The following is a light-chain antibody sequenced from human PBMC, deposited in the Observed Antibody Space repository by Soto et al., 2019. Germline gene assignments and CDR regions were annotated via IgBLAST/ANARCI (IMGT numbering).Light chain of an antibody. V-gene: IGLV1-40*01. CDR2: GNS. CDR3: QSYDSSLSAL. CDR1: SSNIGAGYD. J-gene: IGLJ2*01. Sequence: QSVLTQPPSVSGAPGQRVTISCTGSSSNIGAGYDVYWYQQLPGKAPKLLIYGNSNRPSGVPDRFSGSKSGTSASLAITGLQAEDEADYYCQSYDSSLSALFGGGTKLTVL.